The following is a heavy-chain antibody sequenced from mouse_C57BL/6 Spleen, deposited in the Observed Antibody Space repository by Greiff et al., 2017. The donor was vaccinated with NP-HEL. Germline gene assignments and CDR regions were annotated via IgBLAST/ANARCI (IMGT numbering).Heavy chain of an antibody. Sequence: EVMLVESGGDLVKPGGSLKLSCAASGFTFSSYGMSWVRQTPDKRLEWVATISSGGSYTYYPDSVKGRFTISRDNAKNTLYLQMSSLKSEDTAMYYCARENDYASFAYWGQGTLVTVSA. CDR1: GFTFSSYG. J-gene: IGHJ3*01. D-gene: IGHD2-4*01. CDR3: ARENDYASFAY. CDR2: ISSGGSYT. V-gene: IGHV5-6*02.